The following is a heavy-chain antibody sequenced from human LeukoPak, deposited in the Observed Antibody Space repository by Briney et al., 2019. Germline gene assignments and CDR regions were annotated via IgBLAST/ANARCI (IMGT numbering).Heavy chain of an antibody. J-gene: IGHJ3*02. CDR1: GFTLSSYW. D-gene: IGHD3-10*01. CDR2: IKEDGSEK. Sequence: PGGSLRLSCAASGFTLSSYWMSWVRQAPGKGLEWVANIKEDGSEKYYVDSVEGRFTISRDNAKNSLYLRMNSLTAEDTAMYYCARDWVAGVPFDAFDIWGQGTMVSVSS. CDR3: ARDWVAGVPFDAFDI. V-gene: IGHV3-7*01.